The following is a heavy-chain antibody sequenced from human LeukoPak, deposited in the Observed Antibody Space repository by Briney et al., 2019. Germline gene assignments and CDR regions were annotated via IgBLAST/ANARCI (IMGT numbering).Heavy chain of an antibody. Sequence: GGSLRLSCAASGFTFSDYGMHWVRQAPGKGLEWVTFIWNDGSNKYYADSVKGRFTISRDNSKNTLFLQMNSLRAEDTAVYYCAKNLYCGGGSCYPSALGMDVWGQGTTVTVSS. D-gene: IGHD2-15*01. CDR1: GFTFSDYG. CDR3: AKNLYCGGGSCYPSALGMDV. V-gene: IGHV3-30*02. J-gene: IGHJ6*02. CDR2: IWNDGSNK.